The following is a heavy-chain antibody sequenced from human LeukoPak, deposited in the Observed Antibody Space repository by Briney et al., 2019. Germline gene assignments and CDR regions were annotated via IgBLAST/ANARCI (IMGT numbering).Heavy chain of an antibody. CDR2: INSDGSST. D-gene: IGHD3-22*01. CDR3: ARMDSSGYTYLDY. V-gene: IGHV3-74*01. J-gene: IGHJ4*02. CDR1: GFTFSSYW. Sequence: PGGSLRLSCAASGFTFSSYWMHWVRQAPGKGLVWVSRINSDGSSTSYADSVEGRFTISRDNAKNTLYLQMNSLRAEDTAVYYCARMDSSGYTYLDYWGQGTLVTVSS.